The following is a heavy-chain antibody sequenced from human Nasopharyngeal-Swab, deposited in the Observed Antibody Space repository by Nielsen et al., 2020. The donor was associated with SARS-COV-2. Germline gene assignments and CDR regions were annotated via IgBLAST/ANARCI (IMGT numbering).Heavy chain of an antibody. CDR3: ARDRIGSRYWYFDL. CDR2: INSSSSSI. D-gene: IGHD1-26*01. CDR1: WFTFSSST. J-gene: IGHJ2*01. V-gene: IGHV3-48*04. Sequence: ESLNPSCVASWFTFSSSTMNWVRRAPGRGLEWIAYINSSSSSIYYAESVKGRFTISRDNAKNSLYLQMNSLRAEDTAVYYCARDRIGSRYWYFDLWGRGTLVTVSS.